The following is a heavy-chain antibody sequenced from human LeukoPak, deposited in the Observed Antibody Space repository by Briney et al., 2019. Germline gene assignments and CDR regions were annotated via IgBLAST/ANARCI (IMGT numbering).Heavy chain of an antibody. CDR1: GFTFSSHA. V-gene: IGHV3-23*01. CDR2: ISGSGGRT. D-gene: IGHD2-15*01. Sequence: GGSLRLSRAASGFTFSSHAMSWVRQAPGKGLEWVSAISGSGGRTYYADSVKGRFTISRDNPKNTLYLQMNSLRAEDTAVYYCAKGGVVVAAKEYYYGLDVWGQGTTVTVSS. J-gene: IGHJ6*02. CDR3: AKGGVVVAAKEYYYGLDV.